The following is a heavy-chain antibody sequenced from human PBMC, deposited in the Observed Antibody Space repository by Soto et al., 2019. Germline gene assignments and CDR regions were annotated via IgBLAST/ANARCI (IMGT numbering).Heavy chain of an antibody. CDR1: GFTFDDYA. CDR3: AKERRFGQGAFDY. D-gene: IGHD3-10*01. CDR2: ISWNSGSI. V-gene: IGHV3-9*01. J-gene: IGHJ4*02. Sequence: EVPLVESGGGLVQPGRSLRLSCAASGFTFDDYAMHWVRQAPGKGLEWVSGISWNSGSIGYADSVKGRFTISRDNAKNSLYLQMNSLRAEDTALYYCAKERRFGQGAFDYWGQGTLVTVSS.